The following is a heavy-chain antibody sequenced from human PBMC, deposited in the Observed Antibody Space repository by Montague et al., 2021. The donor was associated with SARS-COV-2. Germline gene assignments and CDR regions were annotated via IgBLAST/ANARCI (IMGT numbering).Heavy chain of an antibody. CDR1: GDSVASPRGR. CDR3: ASGWTLFD. D-gene: IGHD6-19*01. J-gene: IGHJ4*02. Sequence: CAISGDSVASPRGRSDWHTHAPSSPRELVCRTYHRSEWHTDYAVSVEGRLAIDADTSKNQFSLQLHSVTPEDSAVYYCASGWTLFDWGQGTLVTVSS. CDR2: TYHRSEWHT. V-gene: IGHV6-1*01.